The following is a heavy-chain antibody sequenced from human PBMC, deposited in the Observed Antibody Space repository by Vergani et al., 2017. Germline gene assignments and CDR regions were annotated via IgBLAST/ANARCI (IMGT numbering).Heavy chain of an antibody. J-gene: IGHJ6*02. CDR2: INHSGST. V-gene: IGHV4-34*01. CDR3: ARGRGSSDV. D-gene: IGHD2-15*01. CDR1: GGSFSGYY. Sequence: QVQLQQWGAGLLKPSETLSLTCAVHGGSFSGYYGSWIRQPPGKGLEWIGEINHSGSTNYNPSLKSRVTISVDTSKNQFSLKLSSVTAADTAVYYCARGRGSSDVWGQGTTVTVSS.